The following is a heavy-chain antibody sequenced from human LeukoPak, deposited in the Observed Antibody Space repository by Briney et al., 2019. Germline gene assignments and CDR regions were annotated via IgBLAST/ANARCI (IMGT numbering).Heavy chain of an antibody. CDR2: INHLGTT. CDR3: ARGGNVLVVTQKRKKPFDY. V-gene: IGHV4-34*01. D-gene: IGHD2-8*01. Sequence: SETLSLTCAVCGGSFGGYYWTWIRQSPGKGLEWIGEINHLGTTNTNPSLKSRVTISVDTSKHQFSLRLASVTAADTAIYFCARGGNVLVVTQKRKKPFDYWGQGTLVTVSS. CDR1: GGSFGGYY. J-gene: IGHJ4*02.